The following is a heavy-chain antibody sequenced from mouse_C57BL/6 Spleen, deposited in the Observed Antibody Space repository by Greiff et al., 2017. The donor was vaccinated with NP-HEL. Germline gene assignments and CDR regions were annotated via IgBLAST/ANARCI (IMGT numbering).Heavy chain of an antibody. Sequence: EVKVVESGGGLVKPGGSLRLSCAASGFTFSSYTMSWVRQTPEKRLEWVATISGGGGNTYYPDSVKGRFTISRDNAKNTLYLQMSSLRSEDTALYYCARHYYGSSFAYWGQGTLVTVSA. CDR1: GFTFSSYT. D-gene: IGHD1-1*01. V-gene: IGHV5-9*01. J-gene: IGHJ3*01. CDR3: ARHYYGSSFAY. CDR2: ISGGGGNT.